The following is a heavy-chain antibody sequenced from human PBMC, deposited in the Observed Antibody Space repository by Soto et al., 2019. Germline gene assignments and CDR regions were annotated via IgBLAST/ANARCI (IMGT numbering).Heavy chain of an antibody. CDR3: AKHMDDSGYFYVEGTHH. CDR1: GFTFGRYA. J-gene: IGHJ5*02. D-gene: IGHD3-22*01. Sequence: GGSLRLSCVASGFTFGRYAMHWVRQPPGRGLEWVAVISYTGANTYYVGSVRGRFTISRDNSKNTLYLQMNSLRAEDTAMYYCAKHMDDSGYFYVEGTHHWGQGTLVTVSS. CDR2: ISYTGANT. V-gene: IGHV3-30*18.